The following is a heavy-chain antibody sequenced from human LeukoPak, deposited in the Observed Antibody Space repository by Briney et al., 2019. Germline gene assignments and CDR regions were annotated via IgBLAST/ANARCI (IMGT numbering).Heavy chain of an antibody. CDR2: IYYSGST. CDR1: GGSISSGGYY. V-gene: IGHV4-31*03. J-gene: IGHJ4*02. Sequence: SETLSLTCTVSGGSISSGGYYWSWIRQHPGKGLEWIGYIYYSGSTYYNPSLKSRVTISVDTSKNQFSLKLSSVTAADTAVYHCARDHGGYSYGYSPFYFDYWGQGTLVTVSS. CDR3: ARDHGGYSYGYSPFYFDY. D-gene: IGHD5-18*01.